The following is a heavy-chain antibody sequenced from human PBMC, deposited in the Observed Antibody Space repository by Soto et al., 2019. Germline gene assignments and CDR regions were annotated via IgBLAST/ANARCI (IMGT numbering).Heavy chain of an antibody. J-gene: IGHJ4*02. CDR2: ISYDGSNK. CDR3: AKDRGSDYYDSSGD. Sequence: QVQLVESGGGVVQPGRSLRLSCAASGFTFSSYGMHWVRQAPGKGLEWVAVISYDGSNKYYADSVKGRFTISRDNSKNTLYLQMNSLRAEDTAVYYCAKDRGSDYYDSSGDWGQGTLVTVSS. V-gene: IGHV3-30*18. D-gene: IGHD3-22*01. CDR1: GFTFSSYG.